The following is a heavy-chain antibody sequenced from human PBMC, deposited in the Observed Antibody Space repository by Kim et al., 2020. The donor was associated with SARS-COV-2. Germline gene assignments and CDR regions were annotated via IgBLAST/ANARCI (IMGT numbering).Heavy chain of an antibody. CDR3: ARLDIAVAGNNWFDP. J-gene: IGHJ5*02. Sequence: PALKSRVTISVDTSKNQFSLKLSSVTAADTAVYYCARLDIAVAGNNWFDPWGQGTLVTVSS. V-gene: IGHV4-39*01. D-gene: IGHD6-19*01.